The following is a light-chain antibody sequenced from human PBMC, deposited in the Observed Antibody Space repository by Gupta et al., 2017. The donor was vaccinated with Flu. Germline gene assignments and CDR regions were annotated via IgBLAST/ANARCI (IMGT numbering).Light chain of an antibody. CDR2: DDD. J-gene: IGLJ3*02. CDR1: NIGSKS. V-gene: IGLV3-21*02. CDR3: QVWADTGDHFWV. Sequence: SYVLTQPPSVAVAPGQTARITCEEDNIGSKSVHWYQQKPGQAPVLVVYDDDDRPSGIPERFSGSNSGTTATLTIGRVDYGDEADYFGQVWADTGDHFWVFGGGTKLTVL.